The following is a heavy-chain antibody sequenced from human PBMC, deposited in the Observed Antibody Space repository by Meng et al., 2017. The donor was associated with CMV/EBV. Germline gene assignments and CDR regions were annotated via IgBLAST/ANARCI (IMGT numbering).Heavy chain of an antibody. D-gene: IGHD3-10*02. J-gene: IGHJ5*02. CDR2: INPNGGAT. CDR3: ARRVVRGPPGDGWFDP. Sequence: GYTLTGHFIHWVRQAPGQGLEWMGWINPNGGATKYAHKFQGLIALTRDASINTAYMELRRLRSDDTAVYYCARRVVRGPPGDGWFDPWGQGTLVTVSS. CDR1: GYTLTGHF. V-gene: IGHV1-2*04.